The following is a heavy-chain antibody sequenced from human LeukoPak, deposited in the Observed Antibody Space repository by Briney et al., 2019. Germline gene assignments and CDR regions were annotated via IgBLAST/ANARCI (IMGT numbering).Heavy chain of an antibody. CDR1: GGSISSGDYY. V-gene: IGHV4-30-4*08. Sequence: SETLSLTCTVSGGSISSGDYYWSWIRQPPGKGLEWIGYIYYSGSTYYNPSLKSRVAISVDTSKNQFSLKLSSVTAADTAVYYCARHNEWFGVDPWGQGTLVTVSS. CDR2: IYYSGST. CDR3: ARHNEWFGVDP. D-gene: IGHD3-10*01. J-gene: IGHJ5*02.